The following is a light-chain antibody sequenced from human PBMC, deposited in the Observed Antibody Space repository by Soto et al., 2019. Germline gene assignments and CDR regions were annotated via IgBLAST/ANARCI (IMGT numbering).Light chain of an antibody. CDR1: EGISWW. Sequence: DIQMTQSPSTLSASVGDRVTITCRASEGISWWLAWYQQKPGKAPKLLIYKASSLESGVPSRFSGSGSGTEFTLTINSLQADDFATYYCQQHNSFSITFGQGTRLEIK. CDR3: QQHNSFSIT. J-gene: IGKJ5*01. V-gene: IGKV1-5*03. CDR2: KAS.